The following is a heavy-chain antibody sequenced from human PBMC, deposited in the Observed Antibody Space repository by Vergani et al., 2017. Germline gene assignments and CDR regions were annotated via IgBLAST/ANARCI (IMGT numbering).Heavy chain of an antibody. J-gene: IGHJ3*01. V-gene: IGHV3-9*01. CDR3: AKGDGYSSSSGAFDV. CDR1: GFTFDDYA. D-gene: IGHD6-6*01. Sequence: EVQLVESGGGLVQPGRSLRLSCAASGFTFDDYAMHWVRQAPGKGLEWVSGISWNSGSIGYADSVKGRFTISRDNAKNSLYLQMNSLRAEDKALYYCAKGDGYSSSSGAFDVWGQGTMVTVSS. CDR2: ISWNSGSI.